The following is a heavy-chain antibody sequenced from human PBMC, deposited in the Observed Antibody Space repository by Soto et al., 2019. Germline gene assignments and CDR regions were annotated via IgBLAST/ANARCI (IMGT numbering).Heavy chain of an antibody. CDR2: MNPNSGNT. CDR3: ARVARYSSSWYVNY. J-gene: IGHJ4*02. V-gene: IGHV1-8*01. D-gene: IGHD6-13*01. Sequence: ASVKVSCKASGYTFTSYDINWVRQATGQGLEWMGWMNPNSGNTGYAQKFQGRVTMTRNTSISTAYMELSSLRSGDTAVYYCARVARYSSSWYVNYWGQGTLVTVSS. CDR1: GYTFTSYD.